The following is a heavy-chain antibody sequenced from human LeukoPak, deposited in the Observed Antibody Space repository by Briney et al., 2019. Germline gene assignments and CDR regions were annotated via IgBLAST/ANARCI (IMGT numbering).Heavy chain of an antibody. CDR3: ARENSGSYREFDY. Sequence: SETLSLTCTVSGGSISSYYWSRIRQPAGKGLEWIGRIYTSGSTNYNASLKSRVSMSVDTSKDQFSLKLSSVTAADTAVFYCARENSGSYREFDYWGQGTLVTVSS. V-gene: IGHV4-4*07. J-gene: IGHJ4*02. D-gene: IGHD1-26*01. CDR2: IYTSGST. CDR1: GGSISSYY.